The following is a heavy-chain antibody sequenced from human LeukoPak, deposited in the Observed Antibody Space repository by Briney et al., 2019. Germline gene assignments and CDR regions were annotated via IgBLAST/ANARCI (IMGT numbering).Heavy chain of an antibody. J-gene: IGHJ5*02. D-gene: IGHD2-2*01. CDR2: IYYSGST. Sequence: SETLSLTCTVSGGSISSGDYYWSWIRQPPGKGLEWIGYIYYSGSTYYNPSLKSRVTISVDTSKNQLSLKLSSVTVADTAVYYCARAKLGYCSSTSCYYCWFDPWGQGTLVTVSS. CDR1: GGSISSGDYY. V-gene: IGHV4-30-4*01. CDR3: ARAKLGYCSSTSCYYCWFDP.